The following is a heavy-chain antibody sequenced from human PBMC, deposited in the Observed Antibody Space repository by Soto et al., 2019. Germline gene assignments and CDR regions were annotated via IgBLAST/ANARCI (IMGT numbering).Heavy chain of an antibody. J-gene: IGHJ6*03. CDR3: ARAHEDVVVPAAIPDYYMDV. CDR1: GFTFSSYS. CDR2: ISSSSSTI. D-gene: IGHD2-2*01. V-gene: IGHV3-48*01. Sequence: GGSLRLSCAASGFTFSSYSMNWVRQAPGKGLEWVSYISSSSSTIYYADSVKGRFTISRDNAKNSLYLQMNSLRAEDTAVYYCARAHEDVVVPAAIPDYYMDVWGKGTTVTVSS.